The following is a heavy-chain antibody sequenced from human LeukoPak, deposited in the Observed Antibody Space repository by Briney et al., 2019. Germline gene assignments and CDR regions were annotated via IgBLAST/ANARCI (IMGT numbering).Heavy chain of an antibody. J-gene: IGHJ4*02. CDR3: ARVGYSSSWYPDY. V-gene: IGHV1-18*01. CDR2: ISAYNGNT. Sequence: ASVKVSCKTSGFSFPSFGISWVRQAPGQGLEWMGWISAYNGNTNYAQKFQGRVTMTRDTSTSTVYMELSSLRSEDTAVYYCARVGYSSSWYPDYWGQGTLVTVPS. CDR1: GFSFPSFG. D-gene: IGHD6-13*01.